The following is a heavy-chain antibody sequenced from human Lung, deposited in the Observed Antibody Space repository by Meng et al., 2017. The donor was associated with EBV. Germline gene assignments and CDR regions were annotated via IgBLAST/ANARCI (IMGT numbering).Heavy chain of an antibody. V-gene: IGHV4-4*02. D-gene: IGHD6-13*01. CDR2: IYHSENT. CDR1: GGSIRSSDW. J-gene: IGHJ5*02. Sequence: LQRSGHGRVPPSGTLSLTCAVSGGSIRSSDWWSWVRQPPGKGLDWIWEIYHSENTIYNPSLKSRVTISVDKSKNQFSLKVNSVTAADTAVYYCASLAAAGWFDPWGQGTLVTVSS. CDR3: ASLAAAGWFDP.